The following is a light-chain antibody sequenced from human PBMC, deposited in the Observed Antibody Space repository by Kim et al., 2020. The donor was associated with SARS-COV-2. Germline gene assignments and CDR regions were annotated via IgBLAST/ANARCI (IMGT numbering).Light chain of an antibody. J-gene: IGLJ3*02. CDR1: NSNIGKNY. Sequence: QSVLTQPPSVSGTPGQSVTISCSGSNSNIGKNYVYWYQQFPGTAPKVLIYGNSQRPSGVPDRFSGSKSGTSASLEISGLRSEDEADYYCAAWDDSLSGRVFGGGAKVTVL. CDR3: AAWDDSLSGRV. CDR2: GNS. V-gene: IGLV1-47*02.